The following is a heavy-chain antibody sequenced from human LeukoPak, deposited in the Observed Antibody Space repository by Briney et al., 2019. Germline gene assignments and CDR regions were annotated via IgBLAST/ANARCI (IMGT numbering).Heavy chain of an antibody. Sequence: GGSLRLSCAASGFTYSHYDMHWVRQAPGKGLEWVAVIWSDGTGKYYSDAVKGRFTISRDNSRNTLDLQMDSPRGDDTAVYYCARDAERGFDYSNSLKYWGQGTLVTVSS. CDR1: GFTYSHYD. CDR2: IWSDGTGK. V-gene: IGHV3-33*08. CDR3: ARDAERGFDYSNSLKY. D-gene: IGHD4-11*01. J-gene: IGHJ4*02.